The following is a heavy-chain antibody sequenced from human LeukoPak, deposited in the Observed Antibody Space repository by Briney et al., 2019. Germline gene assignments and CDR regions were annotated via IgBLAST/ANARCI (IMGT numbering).Heavy chain of an antibody. CDR1: GFTFSSYG. CDR2: IGGRDGST. Sequence: GGSLRLSCAASGFTFSSYGMSWVRQAPGKGLEWVSAIGGRDGSTYYADSVKGRFTISRDNSKNTLYVQMNSLRAEDTAVYYCSKGHYYGSGSLDYWGQGTLVTVSS. V-gene: IGHV3-23*01. J-gene: IGHJ4*02. D-gene: IGHD3-10*01. CDR3: SKGHYYGSGSLDY.